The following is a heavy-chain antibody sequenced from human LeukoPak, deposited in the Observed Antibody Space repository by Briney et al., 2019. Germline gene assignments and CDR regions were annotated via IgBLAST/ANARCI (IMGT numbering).Heavy chain of an antibody. J-gene: IGHJ6*02. V-gene: IGHV1-46*01. D-gene: IGHD2-8*01. CDR1: GYTFTSYY. CDR2: MNPSGGST. Sequence: ASVKVSCKASGYTFTSYYMHWVRQAPGQGLEWMGIMNPSGGSTSYAQKFQGRVTMTRDTSTSTVYMELSSLRSEDTAVYYCARAKIVLMVYAHLGDNYYYYGMDVWGQGTTVTVSS. CDR3: ARAKIVLMVYAHLGDNYYYYGMDV.